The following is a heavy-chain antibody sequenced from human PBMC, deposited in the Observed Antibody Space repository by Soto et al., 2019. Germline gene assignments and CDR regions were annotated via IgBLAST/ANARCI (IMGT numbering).Heavy chain of an antibody. V-gene: IGHV4-4*07. Sequence: PSETLSLTCTVPSGSISTDYWSWIRQPAGKGLEWIGRIYASGSTNYNPSLKSRVTMSVDTSKNQFSLNLSSVTAADTAVYYCARYFSGYYYLFDFWGQGILVTAS. D-gene: IGHD3-22*01. CDR3: ARYFSGYYYLFDF. CDR2: IYASGST. J-gene: IGHJ4*02. CDR1: SGSISTDY.